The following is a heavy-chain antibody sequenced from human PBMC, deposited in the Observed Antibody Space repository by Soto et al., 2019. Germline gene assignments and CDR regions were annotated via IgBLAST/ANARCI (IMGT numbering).Heavy chain of an antibody. CDR1: GFTVSSTY. CDR3: ARDLSDSCDPYDI. D-gene: IGHD2-21*02. J-gene: IGHJ3*02. V-gene: IGHV3-66*01. Sequence: GGSLRLSCAASGFTVSSTYMSWVRQAPGKGLEWVSLIYSGGTTYYADSVKGRFTISRDNSKNTLYLQMDSLRAEDTAVYYCARDLSDSCDPYDIWGQGTMVTVS. CDR2: IYSGGTT.